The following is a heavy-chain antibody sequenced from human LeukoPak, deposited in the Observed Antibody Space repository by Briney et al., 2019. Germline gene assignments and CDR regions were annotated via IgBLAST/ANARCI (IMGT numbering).Heavy chain of an antibody. CDR2: IIPILGIA. Sequence: SVKVSCKASGGTFSSYAISWVRQAPGQGLEWMGRIIPILGIANYAQKFQGRVTITADKSTSTAYMGLSSLRSEDTAVYYCARDSEPYYHDSSAQRPHYYYAMDVWGQGPTVTVSS. V-gene: IGHV1-69*04. CDR3: ARDSEPYYHDSSAQRPHYYYAMDV. D-gene: IGHD3-22*01. CDR1: GGTFSSYA. J-gene: IGHJ6*02.